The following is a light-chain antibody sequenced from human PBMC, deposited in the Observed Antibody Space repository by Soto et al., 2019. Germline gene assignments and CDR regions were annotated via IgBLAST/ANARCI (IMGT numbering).Light chain of an antibody. CDR2: DAS. CDR3: QQYENYWT. J-gene: IGKJ1*01. V-gene: IGKV1-5*01. Sequence: DIQMTQSPSTLSATAGDRVTITCRASQSISSGLAWYQHKPGKAPKLLIYDASNLDSGVPSRFSGSGSGTEFSLTISNLQPDDCATYYCQQYENYWTFGQGTRVDIK. CDR1: QSISSG.